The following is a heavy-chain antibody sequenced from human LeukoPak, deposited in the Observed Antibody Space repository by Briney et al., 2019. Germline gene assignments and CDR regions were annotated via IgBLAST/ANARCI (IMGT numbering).Heavy chain of an antibody. J-gene: IGHJ4*02. CDR2: IKQDGSEK. Sequence: PGGSLRPSCAASGFTFSSYWMSWVRQAPGKGLEWVANIKQDGSEKYYVDSVKGRFTISRDNAKNSLYLEMNSLRVEDTAVYYCARDKIVGATNFDYWGQGTLVTVSS. CDR1: GFTFSSYW. D-gene: IGHD1-26*01. CDR3: ARDKIVGATNFDY. V-gene: IGHV3-7*01.